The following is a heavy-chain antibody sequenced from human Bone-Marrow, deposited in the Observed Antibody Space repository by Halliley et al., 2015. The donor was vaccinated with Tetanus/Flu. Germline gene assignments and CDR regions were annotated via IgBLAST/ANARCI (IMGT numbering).Heavy chain of an antibody. V-gene: IGHV4-39*01. CDR3: ARHGPVRSRYNWFDF. Sequence: IGNTNEGGGTPHRPSFKNRVPISAETPKNEFSLRLPSVTAADTGVYYCARHGPVRSRYNWFDFWGQGILVTVSS. J-gene: IGHJ5*01. CDR2: TNEGGGT. D-gene: IGHD2-2*01.